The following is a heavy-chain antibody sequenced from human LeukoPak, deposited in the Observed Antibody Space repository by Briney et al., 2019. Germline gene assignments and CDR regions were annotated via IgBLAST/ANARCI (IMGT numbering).Heavy chain of an antibody. Sequence: PGRSLRLSCAASGFAFSSYGMHWVRQAPGKGLEWVAVISYDGSNKYYADSVKGRFTISRDNSKNTLYLQMNSLRAEDTAVYYCATPLGCSSTSCYRYFDYWGQGTLVTVSS. CDR2: ISYDGSNK. J-gene: IGHJ4*02. D-gene: IGHD2-2*01. CDR3: ATPLGCSSTSCYRYFDY. V-gene: IGHV3-30*03. CDR1: GFAFSSYG.